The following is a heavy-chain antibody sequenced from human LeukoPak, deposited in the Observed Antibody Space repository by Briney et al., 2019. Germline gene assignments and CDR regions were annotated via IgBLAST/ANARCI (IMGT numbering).Heavy chain of an antibody. CDR1: GFTFSTYW. CDR3: ARSSYSSSSSV. Sequence: GGSLRLSCAASGFTFSTYWMSWVRQAPGKGLEWVASINSDGSEGYYADVVKGRFTISRDNAKNSLYLQINSLRAEDTAVYYCARSSYSSSSSVWGQGTMVTVSS. V-gene: IGHV3-7*03. D-gene: IGHD6-6*01. J-gene: IGHJ3*01. CDR2: INSDGSEG.